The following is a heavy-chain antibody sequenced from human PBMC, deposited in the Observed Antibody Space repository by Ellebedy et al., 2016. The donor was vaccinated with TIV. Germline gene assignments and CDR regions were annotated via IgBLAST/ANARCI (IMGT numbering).Heavy chain of an antibody. CDR1: GESFSGYY. V-gene: IGHV4-34*01. CDR2: INHSGST. D-gene: IGHD5-24*01. J-gene: IGHJ4*02. CDR3: ARDTIH. Sequence: SETLSLXCAVYGESFSGYYWSWIRQSPGKGLEWIGEINHSGSTNYNPSLKSRVTISLDPSKNQFSLKLRSVTAADSAVYYCARDTIHWGQGTLVTVSS.